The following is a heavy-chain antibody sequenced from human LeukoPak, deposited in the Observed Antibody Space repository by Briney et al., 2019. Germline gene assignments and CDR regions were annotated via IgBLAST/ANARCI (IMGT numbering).Heavy chain of an antibody. CDR2: IYTSGST. D-gene: IGHD4-17*01. J-gene: IGHJ4*02. Sequence: PSQTLSLTCTVCGGSISSGSYYWSWIRQPAGKGLEWIGRIYTSGSTNYNPSLKSRVTISVDTSKNQFSLKLSSVTAADTAVYYCARDSRDYGDYYFDYWGQGTLVTVSS. CDR3: ARDSRDYGDYYFDY. CDR1: GGSISSGSYY. V-gene: IGHV4-61*02.